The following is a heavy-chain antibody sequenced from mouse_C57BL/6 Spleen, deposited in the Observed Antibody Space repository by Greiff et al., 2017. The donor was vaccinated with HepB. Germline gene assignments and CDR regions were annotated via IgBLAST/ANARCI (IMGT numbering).Heavy chain of an antibody. J-gene: IGHJ2*01. V-gene: IGHV1-80*01. D-gene: IGHD1-1*01. CDR2: IYPGDGDT. CDR3: ARFTTVVPYYFDY. CDR1: GYAFSSYW. Sequence: QVQLKESGAELVKPGASVKISCKASGYAFSSYWMNWVKQRPGKGLEWIGQIYPGDGDTNYNGKFKGKATLTADKSSSTAYMQLSSLTSEDSAVYFCARFTTVVPYYFDYWGQGTTLTVSS.